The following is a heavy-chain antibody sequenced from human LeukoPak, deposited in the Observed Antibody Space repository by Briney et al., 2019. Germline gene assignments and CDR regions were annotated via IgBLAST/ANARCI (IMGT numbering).Heavy chain of an antibody. V-gene: IGHV3-74*01. J-gene: IGHJ1*01. D-gene: IGHD3-22*01. CDR3: ATGNYYDSRGYYTFGH. CDR1: GFTFSRYW. CDR2: INGDGSTT. Sequence: GGSLRLSCAASGFTFSRYWMHWVRQAPGKGLVWVSRINGDGSTTSYADSVKGGFTISRGNAKNTLYLQMNSLRAEDTAVYYCATGNYYDSRGYYTFGHWGQGTLVTVSS.